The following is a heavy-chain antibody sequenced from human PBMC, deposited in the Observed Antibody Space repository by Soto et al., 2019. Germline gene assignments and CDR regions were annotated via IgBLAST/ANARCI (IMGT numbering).Heavy chain of an antibody. CDR2: IIPPLGKT. Sequence: QVQLVQSGAEVKRPGSSVHVSCKASGGSFSSYTVSWVRQAPGQGLEWMGRIIPPLGKTNYAQKFQGRLTITADRSTSTVYMELSSLRFEDTAVYYCAPTTGALVPVPSWGLGTLVTVSS. CDR3: APTTGALVPVPS. D-gene: IGHD1-1*01. CDR1: GGSFSSYT. V-gene: IGHV1-69*02. J-gene: IGHJ5*02.